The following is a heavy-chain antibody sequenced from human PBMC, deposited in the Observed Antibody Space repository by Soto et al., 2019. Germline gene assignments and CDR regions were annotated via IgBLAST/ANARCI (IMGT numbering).Heavy chain of an antibody. J-gene: IGHJ4*02. Sequence: EVQLLESGGGLVQPGGSLRLSCAASGFTFSSYAMSWVRQAPGKGLEWVSAISGSGGSTCYADSVKGRFTISRDNSKNTLYLQMNSLRAEDTAVYYCAKDTSPYSSGYDFDYWGQGTLVTVSS. CDR3: AKDTSPYSSGYDFDY. V-gene: IGHV3-23*01. CDR2: ISGSGGST. D-gene: IGHD6-19*01. CDR1: GFTFSSYA.